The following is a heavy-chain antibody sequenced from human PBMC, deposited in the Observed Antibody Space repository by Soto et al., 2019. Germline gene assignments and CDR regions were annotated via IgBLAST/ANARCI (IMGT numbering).Heavy chain of an antibody. CDR1: GYTFTDYY. CDR3: ARDFGETSNEVSYRFHH. D-gene: IGHD3-16*01. J-gene: IGHJ4*02. V-gene: IGHV1-2*02. CDR2: INPNSDGT. Sequence: QVQVVQSGAEVKKPGASVKVSCKASGYTFTDYYMHWVRQAPGQGLEWMGWINPNSDGTNYARKFQGRVTMTRDTSIHTAYMELRRLRSDDTAVYYCARDFGETSNEVSYRFHHWGQGTLVTVSS.